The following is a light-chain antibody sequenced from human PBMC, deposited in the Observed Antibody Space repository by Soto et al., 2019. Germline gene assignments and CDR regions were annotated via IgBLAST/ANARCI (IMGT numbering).Light chain of an antibody. Sequence: IVLTQSPGTLSLSPGERATLSCRASQTVSNNFLAWYQEKPGRGPRLLIYGASTRATGIPDRFSGSGSGTDFTLTSSRLDPEDFAVYYCRQYGRSLELAVGGGTKVEIK. CDR3: RQYGRSLELA. V-gene: IGKV3-20*01. CDR1: QTVSNNF. J-gene: IGKJ4*01. CDR2: GAS.